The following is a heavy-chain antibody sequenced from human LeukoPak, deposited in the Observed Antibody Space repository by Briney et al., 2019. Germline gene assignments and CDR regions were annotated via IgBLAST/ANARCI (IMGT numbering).Heavy chain of an antibody. D-gene: IGHD6-19*01. CDR3: AREPGIAVAGTREFDY. V-gene: IGHV6-1*01. J-gene: IGHJ4*02. CDR1: GDSVSSNSAA. CDR2: TYYRSKWYN. Sequence: SQTLSLTCAISGDSVSSNSAAWNWIRQSPSRGLEWLGRTYYRSKWYNGYAVSVKSRITINPDTSKNKFSLQLNSVTPEDTAVYYCAREPGIAVAGTREFDYWGQGTLVTVSS.